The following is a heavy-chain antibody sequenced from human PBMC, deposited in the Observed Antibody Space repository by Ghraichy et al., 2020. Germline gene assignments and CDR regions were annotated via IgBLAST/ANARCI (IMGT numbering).Heavy chain of an antibody. CDR1: GYPFTAHY. CDR3: AIAAAGTDDY. V-gene: IGHV1-2*02. Sequence: ASVKVSCKTSGYPFTAHYMHWVRQAPRQGLEWMGWINPNSGGTNYAQKFQGRVTMTRDTSISTAYMELSRLRSDDTAVYYCAIAAAGTDDYWGQGTLVTVSA. D-gene: IGHD6-13*01. CDR2: INPNSGGT. J-gene: IGHJ4*02.